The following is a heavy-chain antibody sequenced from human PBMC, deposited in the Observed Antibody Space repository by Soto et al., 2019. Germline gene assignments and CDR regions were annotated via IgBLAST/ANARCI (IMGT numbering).Heavy chain of an antibody. J-gene: IGHJ4*02. Sequence: PGGSLRLSCAASGFTFSSYGMHWVRQAPGKGLEWVAVIWYDGSNKYYDDSVKGRFTISRDNSKKTLDLQMNSLRAEDTAVYYCVRASYCSGGSCYNLDYWGQGTLVTVSS. D-gene: IGHD2-15*01. V-gene: IGHV3-33*01. CDR3: VRASYCSGGSCYNLDY. CDR1: GFTFSSYG. CDR2: IWYDGSNK.